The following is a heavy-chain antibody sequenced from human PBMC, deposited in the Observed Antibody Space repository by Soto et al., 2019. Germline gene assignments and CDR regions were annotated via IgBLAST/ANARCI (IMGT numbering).Heavy chain of an antibody. CDR1: GYTFTSYA. J-gene: IGHJ5*02. Sequence: QVQLVQSGAEVKKPGASVKVSCKASGYTFTSYATHWVRQAPGQRLEWMGWINAGNGNTKYSQKFQGRVTITRDTSASTAYMELSSLRSEDTAVYYCARDTNFDWLLGWFDPWGQGTLVTVSS. CDR2: INAGNGNT. V-gene: IGHV1-3*01. CDR3: ARDTNFDWLLGWFDP. D-gene: IGHD3-9*01.